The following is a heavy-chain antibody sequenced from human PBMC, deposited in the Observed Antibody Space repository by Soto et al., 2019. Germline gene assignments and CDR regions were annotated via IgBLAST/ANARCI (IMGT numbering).Heavy chain of an antibody. Sequence: PSETLSLTCNVSNGSLNLYYWSWIRQPPGKELEWIGNIYYRGTTNYNPSLQGRVTMSIDTSKNQFSLMLTSVTAADTAVYYYKRVATAVPSWGRGVLVTVSS. CDR3: KRVATAVPS. CDR2: IYYRGTT. V-gene: IGHV4-59*12. CDR1: NGSLNLYY. D-gene: IGHD5-18*01. J-gene: IGHJ5*02.